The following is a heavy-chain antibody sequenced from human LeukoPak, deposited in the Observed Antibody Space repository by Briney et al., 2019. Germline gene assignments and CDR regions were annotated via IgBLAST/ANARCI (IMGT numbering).Heavy chain of an antibody. J-gene: IGHJ6*02. CDR2: ISYDGSNK. Sequence: GGSLRLSCAASGFTFSSYAMHWVRQAPGKGLEWVAVISYDGSNKYYADSVKGRFTISRDNSKNTLYLQMNSLRAEDTAVYYCAAQKGFSYYYGMDVWGQGTTVTVSS. CDR1: GFTFSSYA. CDR3: AAQKGFSYYYGMDV. V-gene: IGHV3-30*14.